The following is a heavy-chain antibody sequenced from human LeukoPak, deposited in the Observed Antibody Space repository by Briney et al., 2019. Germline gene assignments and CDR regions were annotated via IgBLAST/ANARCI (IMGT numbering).Heavy chain of an antibody. Sequence: YWGWIRQPPGKGLEWVSYISSSGSTIYYADSVKGRFTISRDNAKNSLYLQMNSLRAEDTAVYYCARPRVYCSGGSCYSPLDYWGQGTLVTVSS. J-gene: IGHJ4*02. V-gene: IGHV3-11*01. CDR3: ARPRVYCSGGSCYSPLDY. D-gene: IGHD2-15*01. CDR1: Y. CDR2: ISSSGSTI.